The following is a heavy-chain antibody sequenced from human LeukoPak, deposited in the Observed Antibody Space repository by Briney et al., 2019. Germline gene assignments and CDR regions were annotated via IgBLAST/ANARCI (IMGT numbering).Heavy chain of an antibody. V-gene: IGHV4-59*01. J-gene: IGHJ4*02. CDR2: IYYSGST. D-gene: IGHD3-10*01. CDR1: GGSISSYY. Sequence: SETLSLTCTVSGGSISSYYWSWIRQPPGKGLEWIGYIYYSGSTNYNPSLKSRVTISVDTSKNQFSLKLSSVTAADTAVYYCARGYSYGSGSFDYWDQGTLVTVSS. CDR3: ARGYSYGSGSFDY.